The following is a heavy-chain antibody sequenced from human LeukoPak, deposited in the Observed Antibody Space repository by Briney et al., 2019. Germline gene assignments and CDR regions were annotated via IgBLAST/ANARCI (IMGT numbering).Heavy chain of an antibody. CDR3: ASSRSGGFWSGYSSYNWFDP. J-gene: IGHJ5*02. D-gene: IGHD3-3*01. Sequence: PSETLSLTCTVSGGSISSYYWSWIRQPPGKGLEWIGYIYYSGSTNYNPSLKRRVTISVDTSKNQFSLKLSSVTAADTAVYYCASSRSGGFWSGYSSYNWFDPWGQGTLVTVSS. V-gene: IGHV4-59*01. CDR1: GGSISSYY. CDR2: IYYSGST.